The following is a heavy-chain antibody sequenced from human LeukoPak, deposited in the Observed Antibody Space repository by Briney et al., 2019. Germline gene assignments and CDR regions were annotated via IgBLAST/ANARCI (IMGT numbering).Heavy chain of an antibody. CDR1: GFTVSSNY. CDR3: ARMIAVAGIFLDY. J-gene: IGHJ4*02. V-gene: IGHV3-66*01. CDR2: IYSGGST. Sequence: GGSLRLSCAASGFTVSSNYMSWVRQAPGKGLEWVSVIYSGGSTYYADSVKGRFTISRDNSKNTLYLQMNSLRAEDTAVYYCARMIAVAGIFLDYWGQGTLVTVSS. D-gene: IGHD6-19*01.